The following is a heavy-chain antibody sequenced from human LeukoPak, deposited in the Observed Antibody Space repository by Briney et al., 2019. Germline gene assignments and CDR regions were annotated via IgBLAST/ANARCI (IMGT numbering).Heavy chain of an antibody. CDR2: FDPEDGET. CDR3: ATLNNSGSYYWSSYWYFDL. J-gene: IGHJ2*01. V-gene: IGHV1-24*01. CDR1: GYTLTELS. D-gene: IGHD1-26*01. Sequence: ASVKVSCKVSGYTLTELSMHWVRQAPGKGLEWMGGFDPEDGETIYAQKFQGRVTMTEDTSTDTAYMELSSLRSEDTAVYYCATLNNSGSYYWSSYWYFDLWGRGTLVTVSS.